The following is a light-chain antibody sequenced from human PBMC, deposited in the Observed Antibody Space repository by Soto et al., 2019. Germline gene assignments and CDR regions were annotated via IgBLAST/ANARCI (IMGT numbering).Light chain of an antibody. CDR2: RNN. CDR1: SSNIGSNY. J-gene: IGLJ2*01. V-gene: IGLV1-47*01. Sequence: QPVLTQPPSASGTPGQRVTISCSGSSSNIGSNYVFWYQHLPGTAPQLLIYRNNPRPSGVPDRFSGSKSGTSASLAISGLRSEYESYYDCAAWDDSLSGVVFGGGTKVTVL. CDR3: AAWDDSLSGVV.